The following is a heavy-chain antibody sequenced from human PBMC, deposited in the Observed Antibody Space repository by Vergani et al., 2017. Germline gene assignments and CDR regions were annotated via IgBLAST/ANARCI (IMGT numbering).Heavy chain of an antibody. CDR3: VRDRVSCAGGSCYTDAWDC. V-gene: IGHV3-30-3*01. Sequence: QVQLVESGGGVVQPGTSLRLSCVVSGFALNRHAMYWVRQAPGKGLEWVVGISFDGTNEYSTDLVKGRFTISRDIAKTTRYLKVRSLRLEDTGVYHCVRDRVSCAGGSCYTDAWDCWHQGAMV. CDR1: GFALNRHA. D-gene: IGHD2-2*02. CDR2: ISFDGTNE. J-gene: IGHJ4*02.